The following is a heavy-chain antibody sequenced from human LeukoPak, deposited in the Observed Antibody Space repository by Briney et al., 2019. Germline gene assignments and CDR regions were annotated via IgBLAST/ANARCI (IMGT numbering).Heavy chain of an antibody. CDR2: INHSGST. D-gene: IGHD2-8*01. CDR1: GGSFRGYY. J-gene: IGHJ6*03. Sequence: SETLSLTCAVYGGSFRGYYWSWIRQPPGKGLGWVGEINHSGSTNYNPSLKSRVTISVDTSKNQFSLKLSSVTAADTAVYYCARGVWTYYYYYYMDVWGKGTTVTISS. CDR3: ARGVWTYYYYYYMDV. V-gene: IGHV4-34*01.